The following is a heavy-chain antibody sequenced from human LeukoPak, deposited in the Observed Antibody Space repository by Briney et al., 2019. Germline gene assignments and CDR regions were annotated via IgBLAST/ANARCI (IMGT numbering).Heavy chain of an antibody. CDR2: IHTSGSS. CDR1: GGSISSYY. V-gene: IGHV4-4*07. D-gene: IGHD3-3*01. CDR3: ARADFWSGYRFDF. Sequence: PSETLSLTCTVSGGSISSYYWSWIRQPAGKGLEWIRRIHTSGSSNYNPSLKSRVSMSVDTSKNQFSLKLSSVTAADTAVYYCARADFWSGYRFDFWGQGTLVTVSS. J-gene: IGHJ4*02.